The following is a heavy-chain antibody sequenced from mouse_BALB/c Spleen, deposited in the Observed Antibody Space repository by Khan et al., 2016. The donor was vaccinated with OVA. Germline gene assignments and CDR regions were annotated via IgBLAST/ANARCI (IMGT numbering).Heavy chain of an antibody. CDR3: ARAYYSNYREAMDY. CDR1: GFSLTGYG. V-gene: IGHV2-6-7*01. Sequence: QVQLKQSGPGLVAPSQSLSITCTVSGFSLTGYGVNWVRQPPGKGLEWLGMIWGDGSTDYNSALKSRLNLSKDNSKSHVFLKMNSLQTDDTARYYGARAYYSNYREAMDYWGQGTSVTVSS. J-gene: IGHJ4*01. D-gene: IGHD2-5*01. CDR2: IWGDGST.